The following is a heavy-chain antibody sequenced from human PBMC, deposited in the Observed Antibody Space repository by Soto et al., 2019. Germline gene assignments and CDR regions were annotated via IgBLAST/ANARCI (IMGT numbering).Heavy chain of an antibody. CDR1: GGSFSGYY. J-gene: IGHJ4*02. CDR3: ARGPGVVPAAGSPFDY. D-gene: IGHD2-2*01. V-gene: IGHV4-34*01. Sequence: QVQLQQWGAGLLKPSETLSLTCAVYGGSFSGYYWSWIRQPPGKGLEWIGEINHSGSTNYNPSLKSRVTISVDTSKNQFSLKLSSVTAADTAVYYCARGPGVVPAAGSPFDYWGQGTLVTVSS. CDR2: INHSGST.